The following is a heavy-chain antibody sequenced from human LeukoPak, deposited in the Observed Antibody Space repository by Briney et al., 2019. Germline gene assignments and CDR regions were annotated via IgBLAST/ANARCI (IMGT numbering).Heavy chain of an antibody. CDR2: ISGRGGST. Sequence: GGSLRLSCAASEFTFSSYAMSWVRQAPGKGLAWVSAISGRGGSTYYADSMKGRFTISRDNSKNTLYLQMNSLRGEDTAVYYCAKESGSSYFFDYWGQGTLVTVSS. D-gene: IGHD6-6*01. CDR3: AKESGSSYFFDY. J-gene: IGHJ4*02. CDR1: EFTFSSYA. V-gene: IGHV3-23*01.